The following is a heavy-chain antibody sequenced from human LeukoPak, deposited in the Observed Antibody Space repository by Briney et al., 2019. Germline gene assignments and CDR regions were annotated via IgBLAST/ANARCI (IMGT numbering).Heavy chain of an antibody. CDR1: GYSFTSYW. CDR3: ARHSSGWSKDAFDI. Sequence: GESLKISCKGSGYSFTSYWVAWVRQMPGKGLEWMGIIYPGDSDTRYSPPFQGQVTISADKSISTAYLQWSSLKASDTAMYYCARHSSGWSKDAFDIWGQGTMVTVSS. V-gene: IGHV5-51*01. J-gene: IGHJ3*02. CDR2: IYPGDSDT. D-gene: IGHD6-19*01.